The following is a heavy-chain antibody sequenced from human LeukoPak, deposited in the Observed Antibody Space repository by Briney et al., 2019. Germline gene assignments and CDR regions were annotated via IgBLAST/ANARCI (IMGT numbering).Heavy chain of an antibody. D-gene: IGHD3-22*01. CDR1: GYTFTSYD. CDR3: ARLCYYDSSGYHHYYYYMDV. V-gene: IGHV1-18*01. Sequence: ASVKVSCKASGYTFTSYDINWVRQAPGQGLEWMGWISAYNGNTNYAQKLQGRVTMTTDTSTSTAYMELRSLRSDDTAVYYCARLCYYDSSGYHHYYYYMDVWGKGTTVTISS. CDR2: ISAYNGNT. J-gene: IGHJ6*03.